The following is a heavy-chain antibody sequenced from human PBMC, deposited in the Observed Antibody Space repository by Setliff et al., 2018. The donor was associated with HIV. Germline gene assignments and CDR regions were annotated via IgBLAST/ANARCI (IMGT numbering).Heavy chain of an antibody. D-gene: IGHD3-22*01. CDR1: GFTFSSYA. Sequence: PGGSLRLSCAASGFTFSSYAMHWVRQAPGKGLEWVALIWYDGSNKYYADSVKGRFTISRDNSKNTLYLQMNSLRAEDTAVYYCARERRVEVITGYYYYYMDVWGKGTTVTVSS. J-gene: IGHJ6*03. CDR2: IWYDGSNK. CDR3: ARERRVEVITGYYYYYMDV. V-gene: IGHV3-33*01.